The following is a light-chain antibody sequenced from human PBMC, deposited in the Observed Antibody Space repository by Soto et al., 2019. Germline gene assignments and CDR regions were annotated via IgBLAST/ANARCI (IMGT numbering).Light chain of an antibody. Sequence: DIQMTQSPSSLSASVGDTVTITCRASQSISIYLNWYQQKPGKAPSLLIYAASSLQNVVPSRFSGSGSGTDFTLTISSLRREDFATYYCQQSYRTPLTFGGGTKVEIK. CDR3: QQSYRTPLT. J-gene: IGKJ4*01. CDR2: AAS. V-gene: IGKV1-39*01. CDR1: QSISIY.